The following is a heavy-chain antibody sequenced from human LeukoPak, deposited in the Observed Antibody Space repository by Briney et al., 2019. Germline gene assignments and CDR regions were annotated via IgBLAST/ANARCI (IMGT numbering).Heavy chain of an antibody. CDR3: ARDRPPANWFDP. V-gene: IGHV1-2*02. CDR1: GYTFPGHH. J-gene: IGHJ5*02. Sequence: ASVKVSCKASGYTFPGHHIHWVRQAPGQGLEWMGWINPKNGGTNYAQKFQGRVTMTRDTSTSTVYMELSSLRSEDTAVYYCARDRPPANWFDPWGQGTLVTVSS. CDR2: INPKNGGT.